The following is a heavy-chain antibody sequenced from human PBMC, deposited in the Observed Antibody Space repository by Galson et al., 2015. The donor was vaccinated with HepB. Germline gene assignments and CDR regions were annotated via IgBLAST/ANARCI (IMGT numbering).Heavy chain of an antibody. D-gene: IGHD5-12*01. CDR3: AKAPAPDIVSEYNWFDP. J-gene: IGHJ5*02. CDR2: ISGSGGST. Sequence: SLRLSCAASGFTFRSYAMSWVRQAPGKGLEWVSGISGSGGSTYYADSVKGRFTIPRDNSKNTLYLQMNSLRAEDTAVYYCAKAPAPDIVSEYNWFDPWGQGTLVTVSS. V-gene: IGHV3-23*01. CDR1: GFTFRSYA.